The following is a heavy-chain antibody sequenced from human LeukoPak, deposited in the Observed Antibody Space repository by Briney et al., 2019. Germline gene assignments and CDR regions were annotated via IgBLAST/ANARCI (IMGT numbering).Heavy chain of an antibody. CDR3: ASLHGRGSGRP. D-gene: IGHD3-10*01. CDR1: GGSISSYY. V-gene: IGHV4-59*08. CDR2: IYYSGST. Sequence: SETLSLTCTVSGGSISSYYWSWIRQPPGKGQEWIGYIYYSGSTNYNPSLKSRVTISVDTSKNQFSLKVSSVTAADTAVYYCASLHGRGSGRPWGQGTLVTVSS. J-gene: IGHJ5*02.